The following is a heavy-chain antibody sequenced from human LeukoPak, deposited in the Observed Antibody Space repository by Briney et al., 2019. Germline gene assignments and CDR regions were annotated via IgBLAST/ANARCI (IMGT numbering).Heavy chain of an antibody. CDR2: IRYDGSSK. D-gene: IGHD3-16*01. CDR3: SAHGY. V-gene: IGHV3-30*02. J-gene: IGHJ4*02. Sequence: PGGSLRLSCVASGFTFSSYGMHWVRQAPGKGLEWVAFIRYDGSSKDYVDSVKGRFTISRDNAKNSLYLQMSSLRAEDTAVYYMSAHGYWGQGTLVTVTS. CDR1: GFTFSSYG.